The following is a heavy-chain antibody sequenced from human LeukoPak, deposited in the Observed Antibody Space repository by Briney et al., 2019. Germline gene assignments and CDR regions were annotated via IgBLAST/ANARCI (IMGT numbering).Heavy chain of an antibody. V-gene: IGHV4-34*01. D-gene: IGHD3-22*01. CDR3: ARASYYDSSGSLDYYYGMDV. Sequence: SETLSLTCTVSGGSISSYYWSWIRQPPGKGLEWIGEINHSGSTNYNPSLKSRVTISVDTSKNQFSLKLSSVTAADTAVYYCARASYYDSSGSLDYYYGMDVWGQGTTVTVSS. CDR1: GGSISSYY. CDR2: INHSGST. J-gene: IGHJ6*02.